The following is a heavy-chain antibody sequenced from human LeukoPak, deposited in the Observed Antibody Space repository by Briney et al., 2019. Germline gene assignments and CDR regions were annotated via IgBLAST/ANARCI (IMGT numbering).Heavy chain of an antibody. CDR2: IYYSGST. CDR3: ARLATYSSGWYEDY. V-gene: IGHV4-59*08. J-gene: IGHJ4*02. D-gene: IGHD6-19*01. CDR1: GGSFSGYY. Sequence: KPSETLSLTCAVYGGSFSGYYWSWIRQPPGKGLEWIGYIYYSGSTNYNPSLKSRVTISVDTSKNQFSLKLSSVTAADTAVYYCARLATYSSGWYEDYWGQGTLVTVSS.